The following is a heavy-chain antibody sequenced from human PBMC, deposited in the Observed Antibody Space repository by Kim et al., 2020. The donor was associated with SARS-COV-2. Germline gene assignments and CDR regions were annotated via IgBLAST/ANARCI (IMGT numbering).Heavy chain of an antibody. Sequence: GGSLRLSCAASGFTVSSNYMSWVRQAPGKGLEWVSVIYSGGSTYYADSVKGRFTISRDNSKNTLYLQMNSLRAEDTAVYYCARDSSGSSGYYYFDYWGQGTLVTVSS. CDR3: ARDSSGSSGYYYFDY. J-gene: IGHJ4*02. V-gene: IGHV3-66*01. CDR2: IYSGGST. CDR1: GFTVSSNY. D-gene: IGHD3-22*01.